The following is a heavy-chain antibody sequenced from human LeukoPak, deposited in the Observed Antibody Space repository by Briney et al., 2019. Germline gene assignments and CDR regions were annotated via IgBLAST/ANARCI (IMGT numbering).Heavy chain of an antibody. V-gene: IGHV1-8*01. J-gene: IGHJ4*02. D-gene: IGHD3-10*01. Sequence: GASVKVSCKASGYTFTSYDINWVRQATGQGLEWMGWMNPNSGNTGYAQKFQGRVTMTRNTSISTAYMELSSLRSEDTAVYYCARGLITMVRGVISPLGYWGQGTLVTVSS. CDR1: GYTFTSYD. CDR3: ARGLITMVRGVISPLGY. CDR2: MNPNSGNT.